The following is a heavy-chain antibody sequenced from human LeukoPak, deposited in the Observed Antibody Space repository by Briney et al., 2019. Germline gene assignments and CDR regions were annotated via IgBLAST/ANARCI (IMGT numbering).Heavy chain of an antibody. V-gene: IGHV3-30*02. CDR1: GFSFSNYD. Sequence: GGSLRLSCASSGFSFSNYDMHWVRQAPGKGLEWVAFIRYDGSEEYYADSVKGRFTISRDNSKNTLYLQMNSLRAEDTAVYYCAKSHHVTAIDYWGQGTLVTVSS. D-gene: IGHD2-21*02. CDR2: IRYDGSEE. J-gene: IGHJ4*02. CDR3: AKSHHVTAIDY.